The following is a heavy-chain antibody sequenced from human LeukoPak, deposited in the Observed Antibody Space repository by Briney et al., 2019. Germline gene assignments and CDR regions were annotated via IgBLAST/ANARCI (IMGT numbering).Heavy chain of an antibody. CDR1: GGSISSSTSY. CDR2: IYYSGGT. Sequence: SETLSLTCAVSGGSISSSTSYWGWIRQPPGRELEWIGSIYYSGGTYYNPSLKGRVTMSVDTSKNQFSLKLSSVTAADTAVYYCARLGVLQQPRYAFDIWGQGTMVTVS. CDR3: ARLGVLQQPRYAFDI. J-gene: IGHJ3*02. D-gene: IGHD1-26*01. V-gene: IGHV4-39*07.